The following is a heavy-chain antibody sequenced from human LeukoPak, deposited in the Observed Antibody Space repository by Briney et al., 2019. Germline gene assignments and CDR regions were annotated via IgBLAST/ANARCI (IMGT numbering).Heavy chain of an antibody. Sequence: LRASVKVSCKASGYTFTSYDINWVRQATGQGLEWMGWMNPNSGNTGYAQKFQGRVTITRNTSISTAYMELSSLRSEDTAVYYCARGKRFLEWSYYYMDVWGKGTTVTVSS. CDR2: MNPNSGNT. CDR1: GYTFTSYD. J-gene: IGHJ6*03. V-gene: IGHV1-8*01. CDR3: ARGKRFLEWSYYYMDV. D-gene: IGHD3-3*01.